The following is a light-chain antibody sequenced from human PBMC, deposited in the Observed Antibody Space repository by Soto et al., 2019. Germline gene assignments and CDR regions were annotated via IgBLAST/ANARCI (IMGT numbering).Light chain of an antibody. CDR1: QSVSRN. Sequence: ETVMAQSPGTLSVSPVGIATLSFRASQSVSRNLAWYQQKPGQAPRLLIYGASTRATGISDRFSGSGSGTDFTLTISSLQSEDFAVYYCQQYNNWPPSWTFGQGTKVDI. CDR2: GAS. V-gene: IGKV3-15*01. CDR3: QQYNNWPPSWT. J-gene: IGKJ1*01.